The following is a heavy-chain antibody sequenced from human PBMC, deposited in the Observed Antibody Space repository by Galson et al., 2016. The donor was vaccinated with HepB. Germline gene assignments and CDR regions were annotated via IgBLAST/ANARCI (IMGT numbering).Heavy chain of an antibody. D-gene: IGHD1-1*01. CDR1: GFPVSSNY. CDR3: ARGGPHNNYFDY. J-gene: IGHJ4*02. CDR2: IHSGGGA. V-gene: IGHV3-53*01. Sequence: LRLSCAASGFPVSSNYMNWVRQPPGKGLEWVSFIHSGGGAYYTHSVKGRFTISTDNSKNTLYLQMNSLRAEDTAIYYCARGGPHNNYFDYWGQGTLVTVSS.